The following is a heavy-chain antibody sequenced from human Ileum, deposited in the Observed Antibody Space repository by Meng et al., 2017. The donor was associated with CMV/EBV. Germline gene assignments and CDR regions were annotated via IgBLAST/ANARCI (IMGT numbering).Heavy chain of an antibody. CDR1: GFTFRNYA. CDR3: VRDRSPSLSDYYCDY. Sequence: GESLKISCAASGFTFRNYAVSWLRRAPGEGLEWVSSISGYGENTYYPGSVRGRFTVSRDNSKNTLFLQMNSLTAEDTAVYYCVRDRSPSLSDYYCDYWGQGTLVTVSS. D-gene: IGHD1-26*01. CDR2: ISGYGENT. J-gene: IGHJ4*02. V-gene: IGHV3-23*01.